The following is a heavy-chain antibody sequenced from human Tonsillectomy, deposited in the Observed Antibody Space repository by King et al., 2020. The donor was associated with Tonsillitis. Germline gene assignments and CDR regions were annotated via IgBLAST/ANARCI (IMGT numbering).Heavy chain of an antibody. CDR1: GGTFSSYA. Sequence: GQLVQSGAEVKKPGSSVKVSCKASGGTFSSYAISWVRQAPGQGLEWMGGIIPIFDTANYAQNFQGRFTITADESTTTAYMELSSLRSEDTAVYYCASGYCSSTSCSYFDSWGQGTLVTVSS. CDR3: ASGYCSSTSCSYFDS. D-gene: IGHD2-2*03. V-gene: IGHV1-69*01. CDR2: IIPIFDTA. J-gene: IGHJ4*02.